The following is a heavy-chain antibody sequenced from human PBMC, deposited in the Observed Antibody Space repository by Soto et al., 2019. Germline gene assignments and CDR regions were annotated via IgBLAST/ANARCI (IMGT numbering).Heavy chain of an antibody. D-gene: IGHD6-19*01. CDR1: GGTFSSYA. V-gene: IGHV1-69*13. Sequence: GASVKVSCKASGGTFSSYAISWVLQAPGQGLEWMGGIIPIFGTADYAQKFQGRVTITADESTSTAYMELSSLRSEDTAVYYCARDLGSGWYYFDYWGQGTLVTVSS. CDR2: IIPIFGTA. J-gene: IGHJ4*02. CDR3: ARDLGSGWYYFDY.